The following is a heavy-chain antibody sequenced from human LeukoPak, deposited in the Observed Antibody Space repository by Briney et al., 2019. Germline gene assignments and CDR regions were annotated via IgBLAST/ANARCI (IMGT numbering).Heavy chain of an antibody. J-gene: IGHJ4*02. CDR2: ISRGGTNI. CDR1: GFSFDRYS. Sequence: GGSLRLSCAASGFSFDRYSMYWVRQAPGKGLEWVASISRGGTNIYYADSVKGRFVISRDDSNNSLILQMNSLTAEDSAVYYCARDRIVVVTAAFDFWGQGTLVTVSS. D-gene: IGHD2-21*02. V-gene: IGHV3-21*04. CDR3: ARDRIVVVTAAFDF.